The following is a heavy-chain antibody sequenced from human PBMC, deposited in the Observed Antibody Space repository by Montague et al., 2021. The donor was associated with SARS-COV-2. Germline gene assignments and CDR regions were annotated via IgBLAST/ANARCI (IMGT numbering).Heavy chain of an antibody. J-gene: IGHJ3*02. Sequence: SETLSLTCTVSGGSITSYYWTWIRQPPGKGLEWVGRIYYSGSTNYNPSLKSRVTKSEDTSKNQFSLKLSSVTAADTAVYYCARTGLGAYDILTGYTVNAFDMWGQGTMVTVSS. V-gene: IGHV4-59*01. CDR1: GGSITSYY. CDR3: ARTGLGAYDILTGYTVNAFDM. CDR2: IYYSGST. D-gene: IGHD3-9*01.